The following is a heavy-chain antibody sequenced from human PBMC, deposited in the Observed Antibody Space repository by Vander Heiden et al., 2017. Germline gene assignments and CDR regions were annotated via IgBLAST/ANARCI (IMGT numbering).Heavy chain of an antibody. V-gene: IGHV3-9*01. J-gene: IGHJ3*02. D-gene: IGHD6-19*01. CDR3: AKGGRQWLANDAFDI. CDR2: ISWNSGSI. CDR1: GFTFDDYA. Sequence: EVQLVESGGGLVPPGRSLRLSCAASGFTFDDYAMDWVRQAPGKGLEWVSGISWNSGSIAYADSVKGRFTISRDNAKNSLYLQMNSLRAEDTALYYCAKGGRQWLANDAFDIWGQGTMVTVSS.